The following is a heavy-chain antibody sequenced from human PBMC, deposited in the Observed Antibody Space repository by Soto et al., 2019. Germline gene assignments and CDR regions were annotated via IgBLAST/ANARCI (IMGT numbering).Heavy chain of an antibody. Sequence: GASVKVSCKASGYTFTSYDINWVRQATGQGLEWMGRMIPNRGNASYAQKFQGRVTITRDNSTSTAYMELSSLRSEDTAVYYCARVSADDGSSWYHFDYWGQGTLVTVSS. J-gene: IGHJ4*02. CDR1: GYTFTSYD. D-gene: IGHD6-13*01. CDR3: ARVSADDGSSWYHFDY. V-gene: IGHV1-8*01. CDR2: MIPNRGNA.